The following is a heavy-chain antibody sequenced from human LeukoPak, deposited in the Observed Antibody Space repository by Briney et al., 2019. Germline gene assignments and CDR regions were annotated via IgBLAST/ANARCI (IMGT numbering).Heavy chain of an antibody. CDR3: ARSYCSSTSCYGDYYMDV. Sequence: SETLSLTCTVSGASISSGSYYWSWIRQPAGKGLEWIGRIYTSGSTNYNPSLKSRVTISVDTSKNQFSLKLSSVTAADTAVYYCARSYCSSTSCYGDYYMDVWGKGTTVTISS. CDR1: GASISSGSYY. CDR2: IYTSGST. V-gene: IGHV4-61*02. J-gene: IGHJ6*03. D-gene: IGHD2-2*01.